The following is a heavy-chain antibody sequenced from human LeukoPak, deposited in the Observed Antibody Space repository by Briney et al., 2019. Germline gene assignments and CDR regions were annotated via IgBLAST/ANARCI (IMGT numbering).Heavy chain of an antibody. CDR1: GGSVSSGSYY. CDR3: ARDTRYYYHPPI. CDR2: IYYTGST. J-gene: IGHJ6*02. Sequence: SETLSLTCTVPGGSVSSGSYYWSWVRQPPGKGLEWMGYIYYTGSTNYNPSLTSRVTISVDTSKNQFSLSLSSVTAADMAVYYCARDTRYYYHPPIWGQGTTVAVSS. D-gene: IGHD3-10*01. V-gene: IGHV4-61*01.